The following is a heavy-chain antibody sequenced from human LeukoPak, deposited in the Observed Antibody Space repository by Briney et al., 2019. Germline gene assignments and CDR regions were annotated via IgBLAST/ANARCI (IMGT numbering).Heavy chain of an antibody. J-gene: IGHJ2*01. CDR1: GFTFGDYY. D-gene: IGHD5-24*01. CDR3: AREERDGYNYYWYFDL. CDR2: ISGSGSTI. V-gene: IGHV3-11*04. Sequence: GGSLRLSCAASGFTFGDYYMSWIRQAPGKGLEWVSYISGSGSTIYYADSVKGRFTISRDNAKNSLCLQMSSLRAEDTAVYYCAREERDGYNYYWYFDLWGRGTLVTVSS.